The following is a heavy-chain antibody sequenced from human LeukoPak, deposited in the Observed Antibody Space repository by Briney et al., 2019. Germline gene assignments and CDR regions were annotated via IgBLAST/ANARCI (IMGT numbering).Heavy chain of an antibody. V-gene: IGHV3-30*02. CDR1: GFTFSSYG. Sequence: PGRSLRLSCAASGFTFSSYGMHWVRQVPGKGLEWLTFIRHDGTDQHYADSVRGRFTISRDNSKNTVYLQMNSLRPEDTALYYCAKDGNWASVSWGQGTLVTVSS. CDR3: AKDGNWASVS. J-gene: IGHJ5*02. D-gene: IGHD7-27*01. CDR2: IRHDGTDQ.